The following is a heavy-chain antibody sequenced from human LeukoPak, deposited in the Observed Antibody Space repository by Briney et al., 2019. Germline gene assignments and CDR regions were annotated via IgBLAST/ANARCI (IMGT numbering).Heavy chain of an antibody. Sequence: GESLKISCKGSGYIFTHNWIGWVRQMPGKGLEWMGIIYPGDSDTRYSPSFEGQVTISVDKSISTAYLQWSSLKASDTAMYYCARRYASSDWYYFDYWGQGTLVTVSS. CDR2: IYPGDSDT. CDR1: GYIFTHNW. J-gene: IGHJ4*02. D-gene: IGHD6-13*01. V-gene: IGHV5-51*01. CDR3: ARRYASSDWYYFDY.